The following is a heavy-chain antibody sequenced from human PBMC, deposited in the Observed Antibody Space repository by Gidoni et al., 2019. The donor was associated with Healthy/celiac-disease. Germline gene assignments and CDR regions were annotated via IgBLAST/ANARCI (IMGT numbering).Heavy chain of an antibody. J-gene: IGHJ6*02. CDR1: GGPISSYF. CDR3: ARISSSDFDWLSDEYYYYGMDV. V-gene: IGHV4-59*01. Sequence: QVQLQESGPGLVQPSGTLSLTCTVSGGPISSYFWSWTRQPPGKGLECIGYIYYSGNTHYNPYFKSRVIMSVDTSKNQFSLKLSSVTAADTAVYYCARISSSDFDWLSDEYYYYGMDVWGQGTTVTVSS. D-gene: IGHD3-9*01. CDR2: IYYSGNT.